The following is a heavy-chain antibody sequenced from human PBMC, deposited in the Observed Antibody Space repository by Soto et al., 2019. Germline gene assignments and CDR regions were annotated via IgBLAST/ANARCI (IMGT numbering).Heavy chain of an antibody. CDR1: GGSISSSNW. CDR2: IYHSGST. V-gene: IGHV4-4*02. Sequence: PSETLSLTFDVSGGSISSSNWWRWVRQPPGKGLEWIGEIYHSGSTNYNPSLKSRVTISVDKSKNQFSLKLSSVTAADTAVYYCARLSPGATSPYTGFDYWGQGTLVT. CDR3: ARLSPGATSPYTGFDY. D-gene: IGHD1-26*01. J-gene: IGHJ4*02.